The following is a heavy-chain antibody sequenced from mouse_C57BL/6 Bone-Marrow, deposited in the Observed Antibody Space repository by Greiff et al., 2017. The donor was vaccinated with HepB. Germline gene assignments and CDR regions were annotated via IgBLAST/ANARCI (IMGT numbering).Heavy chain of an antibody. V-gene: IGHV5-4*03. CDR2: ISDGGSYT. CDR3: ARAYYYGSSYVDY. CDR1: GFTFSSYA. Sequence: EVKLVESGGGLVKPGGSLKLSCAASGFTFSSYAMSWVRQTPEKRLEWVATISDGGSYTYYPDNVKGRFTISRDNAKNNLYLQMSHLKSEDTAMYYCARAYYYGSSYVDYWGQGTTLTVSS. D-gene: IGHD1-1*01. J-gene: IGHJ2*01.